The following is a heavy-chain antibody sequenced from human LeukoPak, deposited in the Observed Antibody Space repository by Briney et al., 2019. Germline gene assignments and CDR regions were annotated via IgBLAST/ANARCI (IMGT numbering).Heavy chain of an antibody. Sequence: PSETLSLTCTVSGGSISSYYWSWIRQPPGKRLEWIGEINHSGSTNYNPSLKSRVTISVDTSKNQFSLKLNSVTAADTAVYYCASSSWYRNWFDPWGQGTLVTVSS. CDR2: INHSGST. CDR1: GGSISSYY. CDR3: ASSSWYRNWFDP. V-gene: IGHV4-34*01. J-gene: IGHJ5*02. D-gene: IGHD6-13*01.